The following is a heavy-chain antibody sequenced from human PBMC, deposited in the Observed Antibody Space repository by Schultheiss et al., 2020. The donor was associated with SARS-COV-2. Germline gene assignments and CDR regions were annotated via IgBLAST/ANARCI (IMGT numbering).Heavy chain of an antibody. CDR1: GFTFSSYA. V-gene: IGHV4-34*08. Sequence: GSLRLSCAASGFTFSSYAMSWVRQAPGKGLEWIGEINHSGSTNYNPSLKSRVTISVDTSKNQFSLKLSSVTAADTAVYYCAGIIQLGWFDPWGQGTLVTVSS. J-gene: IGHJ5*02. CDR3: AGIIQLGWFDP. CDR2: INHSGST. D-gene: IGHD3-3*01.